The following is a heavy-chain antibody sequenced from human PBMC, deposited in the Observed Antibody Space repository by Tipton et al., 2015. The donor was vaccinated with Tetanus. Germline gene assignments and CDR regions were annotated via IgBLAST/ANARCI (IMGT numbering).Heavy chain of an antibody. J-gene: IGHJ4*02. V-gene: IGHV5-51*01. D-gene: IGHD1-1*01. CDR1: GYIFATNW. CDR3: ARRRTTSALSYYFDS. CDR2: IYPSDSDT. Sequence: QSGAEVKKPGESLKISCKASGYIFATNWIGWVRQMPGKGLEWMGIIYPSDSDTRYSPSFQGQVTMSVDKSINTAYLQWSSLKASDTAMYYCARRRTTSALSYYFDSGGQGTLVTVSS.